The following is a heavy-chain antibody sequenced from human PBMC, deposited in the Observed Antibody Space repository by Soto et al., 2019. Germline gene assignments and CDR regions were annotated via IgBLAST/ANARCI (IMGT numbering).Heavy chain of an antibody. J-gene: IGHJ3*02. CDR2: ISGSGGST. CDR1: GFTFSSYA. Sequence: PGGSLRLSCAASGFTFSSYAMSWVHQAPGKGLEWVSAISGSGGSTYYADSVKGRFTISRDNSKNTLYLQMNSLRAEDTAVYYCAKEIHYDSSGYYYDFAFDIWGQGTMVTVS. D-gene: IGHD3-22*01. CDR3: AKEIHYDSSGYYYDFAFDI. V-gene: IGHV3-23*01.